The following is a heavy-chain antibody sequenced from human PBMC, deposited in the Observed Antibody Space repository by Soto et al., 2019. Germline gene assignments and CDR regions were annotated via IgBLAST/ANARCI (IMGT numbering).Heavy chain of an antibody. Sequence: QVQLVQPGAEVKQPGASVKVSCKASGYTFTNYAMHWVRQAPGQRLQWMGWIDGGNGNTEYSQSLQARVTITSDTSASTAYMELYSLRSEDSAVYYCARAPLFLGGTEYYFDHWGQGTLVTVSS. CDR3: ARAPLFLGGTEYYFDH. D-gene: IGHD2-21*02. CDR2: IDGGNGNT. CDR1: GYTFTNYA. V-gene: IGHV1-3*01. J-gene: IGHJ4*02.